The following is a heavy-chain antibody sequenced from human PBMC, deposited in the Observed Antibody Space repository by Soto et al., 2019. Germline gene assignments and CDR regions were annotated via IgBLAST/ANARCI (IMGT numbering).Heavy chain of an antibody. V-gene: IGHV3-23*01. CDR3: AKEYSSSWYYFDY. CDR1: GFTFSSYA. D-gene: IGHD6-13*01. Sequence: GGSLRLSCAASGFTFSSYAMSWVRQAPGKGLEWVSAISGSGGSTYYADSVKGRFTISRDNSKNTLYRQMNSLRAEDTAVYYWAKEYSSSWYYFDYWGQGTLVTVSS. CDR2: ISGSGGST. J-gene: IGHJ4*02.